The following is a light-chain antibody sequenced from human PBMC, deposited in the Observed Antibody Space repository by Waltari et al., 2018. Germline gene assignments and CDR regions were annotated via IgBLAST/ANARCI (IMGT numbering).Light chain of an antibody. CDR1: QSLLHSDGYNY. CDR3: MQALQTPT. Sequence: DIVMTQSPLSLPVTPGEPASISCRSSQSLLHSDGYNYLDWYLQRPGHSPQLLIYLGSNRASGVPDRFNGSGSGTDFTLKISRVEAEDVGVYYCMQALQTPTFGQGTKVEI. CDR2: LGS. V-gene: IGKV2-28*01. J-gene: IGKJ1*01.